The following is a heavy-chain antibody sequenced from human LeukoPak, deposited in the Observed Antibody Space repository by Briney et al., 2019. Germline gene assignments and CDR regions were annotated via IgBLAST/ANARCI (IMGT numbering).Heavy chain of an antibody. CDR3: ARQLYVVVVPAAMAWGY. D-gene: IGHD2-2*01. CDR1: GGSISSYY. CDR2: ICYSGST. J-gene: IGHJ4*02. V-gene: IGHV4-59*08. Sequence: PSETLSLTCTVSGGSISSYYWSWIRQPPGKGLEWIGYICYSGSTNYNPSLKSRVTISVDTSKNQFSLKLSSVTAEDTAVYYCARQLYVVVVPAAMAWGYWGQGTLVTVSS.